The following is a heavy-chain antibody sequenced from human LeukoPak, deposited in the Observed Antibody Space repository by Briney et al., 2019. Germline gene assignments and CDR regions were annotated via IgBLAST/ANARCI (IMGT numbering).Heavy chain of an antibody. CDR2: IYHSGSTNYST. V-gene: IGHV4-4*09. CDR3: ARGLWFGDENPPYFDY. Sequence: SETLSLTCTVSGGSISSYYWSWIRQPPGKGLEWIGNIYHSGSTNYSTNYNSSLKSRVTISVDTSKNQFSLKLSSVTAADTAVYYCARGLWFGDENPPYFDYWGQGTLVTVSS. J-gene: IGHJ4*02. CDR1: GGSISSYY. D-gene: IGHD3-10*01.